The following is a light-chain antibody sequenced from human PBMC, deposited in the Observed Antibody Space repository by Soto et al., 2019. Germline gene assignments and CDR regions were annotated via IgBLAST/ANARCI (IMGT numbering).Light chain of an antibody. V-gene: IGLV1-40*01. J-gene: IGLJ2*01. CDR3: QSYDSSLSVV. Sequence: QTVVTQPPSVSGAPGQRVTISCTGSSSNIGAGNDVNWYQQLPGTAPKLLIYGNNNRPSGVPDRFSGSKSDTSASLAITGLQAEDEADYYCQSYDSSLSVVFGGGTKLTVL. CDR2: GNN. CDR1: SSNIGAGND.